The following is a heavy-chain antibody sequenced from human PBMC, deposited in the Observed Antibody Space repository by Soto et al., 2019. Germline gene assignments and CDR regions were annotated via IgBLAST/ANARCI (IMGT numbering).Heavy chain of an antibody. Sequence: GESLKISCKASGYSFTPHWIGWVRQMPGKGLEWMGIIYPDDSDVRYSPSFQGQVTISADRSISTAYLQWSSLKASDTAMYYCARTYYYDSSGYYPTEYYFDYWGQGTLVTVSS. D-gene: IGHD3-22*01. CDR1: GYSFTPHW. CDR3: ARTYYYDSSGYYPTEYYFDY. J-gene: IGHJ4*02. CDR2: IYPDDSDV. V-gene: IGHV5-51*01.